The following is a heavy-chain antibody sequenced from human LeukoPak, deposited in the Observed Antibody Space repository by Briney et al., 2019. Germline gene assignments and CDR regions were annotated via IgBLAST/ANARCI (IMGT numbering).Heavy chain of an antibody. Sequence: SETLSLTCTVSGGSISSGGYYWSWIRLHPGKGLEWIGYIYYSGSTYYNPSLKSRVTISVDTSKNQFSLKLSSVTAADTAVYYCARSTLRGSDYWGQGTLVTVSS. D-gene: IGHD3-16*01. J-gene: IGHJ4*02. CDR3: ARSTLRGSDY. CDR2: IYYSGST. V-gene: IGHV4-31*03. CDR1: GGSISSGGYY.